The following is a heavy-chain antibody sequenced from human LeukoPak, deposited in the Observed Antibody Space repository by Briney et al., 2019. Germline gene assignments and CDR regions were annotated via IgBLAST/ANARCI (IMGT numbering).Heavy chain of an antibody. J-gene: IGHJ6*03. D-gene: IGHD5-24*01. CDR2: IYTSGST. CDR3: ARETPSEMFYYYYYYMDV. CDR1: GGSISSGDYY. Sequence: PSETLSLTCAVYGGSISSGDYYWSWIRQPAGKGLEWIGRIYTSGSTNYNPSLKSRVTISVDTSKNQFSLKLSSVTAADTAVYYCARETPSEMFYYYYYYMDVWGKGTTVTVSS. V-gene: IGHV4-61*02.